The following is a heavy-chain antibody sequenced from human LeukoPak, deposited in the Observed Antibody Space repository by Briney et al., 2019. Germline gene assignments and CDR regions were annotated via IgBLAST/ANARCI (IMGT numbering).Heavy chain of an antibody. Sequence: GGSLRLSCAASGFTFITYGMHWVRQAPGKGLEWVAFIRYDGSNKYYADSVKGRFTISRDNSKNTLYLQMNSLRAEDTAVYYCAKAHIGYSSSVGYFDYWGQGTLVTVSS. V-gene: IGHV3-30*02. CDR2: IRYDGSNK. CDR3: AKAHIGYSSSVGYFDY. J-gene: IGHJ4*02. D-gene: IGHD6-13*01. CDR1: GFTFITYG.